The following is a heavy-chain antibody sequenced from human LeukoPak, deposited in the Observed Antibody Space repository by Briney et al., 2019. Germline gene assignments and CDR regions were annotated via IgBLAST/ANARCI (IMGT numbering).Heavy chain of an antibody. CDR1: GGSISSSSYY. Sequence: PSETLSLTCTVSGGSISSSSYYWGWIRQPPGKGLEWIGSIYYSGSTYYNPSLKSRVTISVDTSKNQFSLKLSSVTAADTAVYYCASSGYYSVDAFDIWGQGTMVTVSS. CDR3: ASSGYYSVDAFDI. V-gene: IGHV4-39*07. D-gene: IGHD3-22*01. J-gene: IGHJ3*02. CDR2: IYYSGST.